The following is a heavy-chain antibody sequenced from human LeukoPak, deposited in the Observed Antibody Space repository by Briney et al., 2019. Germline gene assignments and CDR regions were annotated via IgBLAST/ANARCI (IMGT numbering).Heavy chain of an antibody. CDR2: ISGSGGST. D-gene: IGHD3-10*01. CDR3: ANCPYYYRDY. J-gene: IGHJ4*02. CDR1: GFTFSSYA. Sequence: GGSLRLSCAASGFTFSSYAMSWVRQAPGKGLEWVSAISGSGGSTYYADSVEGRFTISRDNSKNTLYLQMNSLRAEDTAVYYCANCPYYYRDYWGQGTLVTVSS. V-gene: IGHV3-23*01.